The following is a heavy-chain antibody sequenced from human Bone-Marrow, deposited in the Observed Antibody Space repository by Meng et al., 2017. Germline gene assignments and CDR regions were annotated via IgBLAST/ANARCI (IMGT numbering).Heavy chain of an antibody. CDR2: INHSGST. CDR1: GGSFSGYY. V-gene: IGHV4-34*01. Sequence: QVQLQQWGAGLLKPSETRSLTCAVYGGSFSGYYWSWIRQPPGKGLEWIGEINHSGSTNYNPSLKSRVTISVDTSKDQFSLKLSSVTAADTAVYYCARGVVRNWNYLPWGQGTLVTVSS. CDR3: ARGVVRNWNYLP. J-gene: IGHJ5*02. D-gene: IGHD1-7*01.